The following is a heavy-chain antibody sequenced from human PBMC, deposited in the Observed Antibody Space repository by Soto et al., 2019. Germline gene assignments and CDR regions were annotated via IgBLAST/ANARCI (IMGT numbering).Heavy chain of an antibody. D-gene: IGHD4-17*01. CDR2: IYYSGST. V-gene: IGHV4-59*01. CDR3: APVGIGTTPVDY. CDR1: GGSISSYY. J-gene: IGHJ4*02. Sequence: SETLSLTCTVSGGSISSYYWSWIRQPPGKGPEWIGYIYYSGSTNYNPSLKSRVTISVDTSRNQFSLKLSSVTAADTAVYYCAPVGIGTTPVDYWGQGTLVTVSS.